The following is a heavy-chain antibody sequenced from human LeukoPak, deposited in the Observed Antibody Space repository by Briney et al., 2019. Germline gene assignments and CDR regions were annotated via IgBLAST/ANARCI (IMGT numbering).Heavy chain of an antibody. Sequence: ASVKVSCKASGYTFTGYYMHWVRQAPGQGLEWMGWTIPDSGDTNYAQKFQGRVTMTRDTSISTAYMELSGLRSDDTALYYCSKDYGAFCFDSWGQGTLVTVSS. D-gene: IGHD4-17*01. V-gene: IGHV1-2*02. J-gene: IGHJ4*02. CDR3: SKDYGAFCFDS. CDR2: TIPDSGDT. CDR1: GYTFTGYY.